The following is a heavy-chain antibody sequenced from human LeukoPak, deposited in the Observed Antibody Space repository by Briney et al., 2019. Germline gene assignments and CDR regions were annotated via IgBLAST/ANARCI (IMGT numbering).Heavy chain of an antibody. CDR1: GFTFSSYG. Sequence: PGRSLRLSCAAPGFTFSSYGMHWVRQAPGKGLDWVAVISYDGSNKYYVDSVKGRFTISRDNSKNMLYLQTNSLRAEDTAVYYCAKNELLWFGEFDAFDIWGQGTMVTVSS. J-gene: IGHJ3*02. CDR3: AKNELLWFGEFDAFDI. V-gene: IGHV3-30*18. CDR2: ISYDGSNK. D-gene: IGHD3-10*01.